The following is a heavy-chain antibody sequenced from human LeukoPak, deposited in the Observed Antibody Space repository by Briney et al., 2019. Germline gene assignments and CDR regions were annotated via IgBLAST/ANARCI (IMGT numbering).Heavy chain of an antibody. D-gene: IGHD1-26*01. CDR1: GGSISSYY. Sequence: SETLSLTCTVAGGSISSYYWSWIRQPPGKGLEWIGEIYHSGSTNYNPSLKSRVTISVDKSKNQFSLKLSSVTAADTAVYYCARGGSYWGWNWFDPWGQGTLVTVSS. J-gene: IGHJ5*02. CDR3: ARGGSYWGWNWFDP. V-gene: IGHV4-59*12. CDR2: IYHSGST.